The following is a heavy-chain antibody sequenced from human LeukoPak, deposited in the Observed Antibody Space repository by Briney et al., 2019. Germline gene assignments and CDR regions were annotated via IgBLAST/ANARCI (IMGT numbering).Heavy chain of an antibody. CDR1: GFTVSSNY. CDR2: ISYDGSNK. J-gene: IGHJ3*02. CDR3: ARSPRVPARPDGAFDI. Sequence: AGGSLRLSCAASGFTVSSNYMSWVRQAPGKGLEWVAVISYDGSNKYYADSVKGRFTISRDNSKNTLYLQMNSLRAEDTAVFYCARSPRVPARPDGAFDIWGQGTMVTVSS. D-gene: IGHD6-6*01. V-gene: IGHV3-30-3*01.